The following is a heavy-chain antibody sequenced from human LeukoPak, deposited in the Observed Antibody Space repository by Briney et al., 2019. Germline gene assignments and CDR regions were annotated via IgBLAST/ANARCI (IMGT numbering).Heavy chain of an antibody. J-gene: IGHJ4*02. CDR2: IYYSGST. CDR1: GGSISSGGYY. V-gene: IGHV4-31*03. Sequence: SETLSLTCTVSGGSISSGGYYWTWIRQHPGKGLEWIGYIYYSGSTYYNPSLKSRVTISVDTSRNQSSLKLSSVTAADTAVYYCAREKRATYFDYWGQGTLVTVSS. CDR3: AREKRATYFDY. D-gene: IGHD5-24*01.